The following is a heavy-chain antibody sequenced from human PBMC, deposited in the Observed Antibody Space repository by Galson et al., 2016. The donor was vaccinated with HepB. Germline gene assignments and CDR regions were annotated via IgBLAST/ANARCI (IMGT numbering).Heavy chain of an antibody. CDR2: TWYDGGDK. Sequence: SLRLSCATSGFTFSDYALHWVRQAPGKGLEWVAVTWYDGGDKNYADSVRGRFTVSRDNSKNTLFLQMNSLRAEDTALYYFARVPFPRGFGSGPREGFHFWGQGTMVTVSS. V-gene: IGHV3-33*01. J-gene: IGHJ3*01. D-gene: IGHD3-3*01. CDR1: GFTFSDYA. CDR3: ARVPFPRGFGSGPREGFHF.